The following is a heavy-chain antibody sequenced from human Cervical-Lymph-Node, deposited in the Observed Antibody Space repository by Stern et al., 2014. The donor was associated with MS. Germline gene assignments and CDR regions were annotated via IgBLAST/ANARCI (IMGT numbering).Heavy chain of an antibody. CDR2: IYWDDTK. D-gene: IGHD3-9*01. CDR1: GFSLTTSGVS. V-gene: IGHV2-5*02. J-gene: IGHJ4*02. CDR3: AHSHYDIKTTYGPGPSDY. Sequence: QITLKESGPTLVKPTETLTLTCTFSGFSLTTSGVSVGWIRQPPGKALEWLALIYWDDTKRYSTSLTSRITITKDTSKNQVFLTMTNMDPVDTATYYCAHSHYDIKTTYGPGPSDYWGQGTLVTVSS.